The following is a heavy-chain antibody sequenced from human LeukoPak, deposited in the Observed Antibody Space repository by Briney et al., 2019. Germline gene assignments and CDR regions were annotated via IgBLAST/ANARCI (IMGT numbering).Heavy chain of an antibody. Sequence: PSETLSLTCTVSGGSISSNAYYWAWIRQPPGKGLEWIGSIYSSVSTYHNPSLKSRVTISVDTSKNQFSLRLSSVTAADTALYYCAYSGSYGHLGYWGQGIPVTVSS. CDR3: AYSGSYGHLGY. CDR1: GGSISSNAYY. CDR2: IYSSVST. D-gene: IGHD1-26*01. J-gene: IGHJ4*02. V-gene: IGHV4-39*01.